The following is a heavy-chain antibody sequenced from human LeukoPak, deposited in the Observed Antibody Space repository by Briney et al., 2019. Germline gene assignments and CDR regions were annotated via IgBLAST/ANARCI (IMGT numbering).Heavy chain of an antibody. CDR3: AKSSLITIFGVLDY. CDR1: GFSFDDYA. Sequence: QPGRSLRLSCAASGFSFDDYAMHWVRQAPGKGLEWVSGISWNSGSIGYADSVKGRFTISRDNAKNSLYLQMNSLRAEDMALYYCAKSSLITIFGVLDYWGQGTLVTVSS. D-gene: IGHD3-3*01. CDR2: ISWNSGSI. V-gene: IGHV3-9*03. J-gene: IGHJ4*02.